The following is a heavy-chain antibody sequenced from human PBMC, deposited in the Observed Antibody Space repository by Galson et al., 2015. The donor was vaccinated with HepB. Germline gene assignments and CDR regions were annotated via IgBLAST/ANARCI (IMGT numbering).Heavy chain of an antibody. CDR1: GFTFSDYY. CDR2: ISSSSSYT. D-gene: IGHD3-22*01. CDR3: ARGTYYYDSSGYSPGFDP. V-gene: IGHV3-11*06. Sequence: SLRLSCAASGFTFSDYYMSWIRQAPGKGLEWVSYISSSSSYTNYADSVKGRFTISRDNAKNSLYLQMNSLRAEDTAVYYCARGTYYYDSSGYSPGFDPWGQGTLVTVSS. J-gene: IGHJ5*02.